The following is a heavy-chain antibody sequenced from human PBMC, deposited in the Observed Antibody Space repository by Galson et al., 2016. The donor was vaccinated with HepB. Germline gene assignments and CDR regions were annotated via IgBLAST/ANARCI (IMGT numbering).Heavy chain of an antibody. V-gene: IGHV3-11*06. CDR2: ISTSSSYT. D-gene: IGHD4-17*01. J-gene: IGHJ4*02. CDR1: GFTFSDYD. CDR3: ARDCSGDYARN. Sequence: SLRLSCAASGFTFSDYDMSWIRQAPGKGLEWVSYISTSSSYTKYADSVKGRFTISRDNAKKSLYLQMNSLRAEDTAVYYCARDCSGDYARNWGQGTLVTVSS.